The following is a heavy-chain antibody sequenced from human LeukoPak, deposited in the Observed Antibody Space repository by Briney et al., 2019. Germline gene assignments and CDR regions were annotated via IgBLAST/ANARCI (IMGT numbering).Heavy chain of an antibody. Sequence: SETLSLTCAVSGGSISSGGYSWSWIRQPPGKGLEWIGYIYHSGSTNYNPSLKSRVTISVDTSKNQFSLKLSSVTAADTAVYYCARDGRIADYYYYGMDVWGQGTTVTVSS. CDR3: ARDGRIADYYYYGMDV. CDR1: GGSISSGGYS. J-gene: IGHJ6*02. CDR2: IYHSGST. V-gene: IGHV4-30-2*01. D-gene: IGHD6-13*01.